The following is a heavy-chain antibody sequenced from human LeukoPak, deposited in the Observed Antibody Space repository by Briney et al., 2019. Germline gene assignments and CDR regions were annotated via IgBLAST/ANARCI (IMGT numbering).Heavy chain of an antibody. CDR2: IYYSGST. CDR3: ATGYYYDSSGFFDY. Sequence: SETLSLTCTVSGGSISSYYWSWVRQPPGKGLEWIGYIYYSGSTNYNPSLKSRVTISVDTSKNQFSLKLTSVTAADTAVYYCATGYYYDSSGFFDYWGQGTLVTVSS. CDR1: GGSISSYY. D-gene: IGHD3-22*01. V-gene: IGHV4-59*01. J-gene: IGHJ4*02.